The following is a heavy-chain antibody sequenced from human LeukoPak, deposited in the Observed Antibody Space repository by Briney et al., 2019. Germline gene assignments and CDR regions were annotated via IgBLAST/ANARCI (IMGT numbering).Heavy chain of an antibody. CDR3: AGGEFSRSGSYYY. CDR1: GYTLTDLS. Sequence: GSVKVSCKVSGYTLTDLSMHWVRQATGQGLEWMGWMNPNSGNTGYAQKFQGRVTMTRNTSISTAYMELSSLRSEDTAVYYCAGGEFSRSGSYYYWGQGTLVTVSS. D-gene: IGHD1-26*01. CDR2: MNPNSGNT. V-gene: IGHV1-8*02. J-gene: IGHJ4*02.